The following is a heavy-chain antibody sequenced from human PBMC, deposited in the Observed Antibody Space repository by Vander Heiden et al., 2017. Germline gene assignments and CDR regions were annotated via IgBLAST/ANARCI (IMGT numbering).Heavy chain of an antibody. CDR1: GGSIRSSSYY. CDR3: ARLTVGATPGGWFDP. Sequence: QLQLQESGPGLVKPSETLSLTCTVSGGSIRSSSYYWGWIRQPPGKGLEWIGSIYYSGSTYYNPSLKSRVTISVDTSKNQFSLKLSSVTAADTAVYYCARLTVGATPGGWFDPWGQGTLVTVSS. V-gene: IGHV4-39*01. CDR2: IYYSGST. J-gene: IGHJ5*02. D-gene: IGHD1-26*01.